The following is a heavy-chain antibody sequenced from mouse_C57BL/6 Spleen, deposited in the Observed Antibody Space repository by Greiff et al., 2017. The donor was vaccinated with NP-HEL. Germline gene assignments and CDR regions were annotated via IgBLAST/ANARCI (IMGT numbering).Heavy chain of an antibody. D-gene: IGHD1-1*01. J-gene: IGHJ3*01. CDR2: IDPETGGT. CDR1: GYTFTDYE. Sequence: VQLQQPGTELVKPGASVTLSCKASGYTFTDYEMHWVKQTPVHGLEWIGAIDPETGGTAYNQKFKGKAILTADKSSSTAYMELRSLTSEDSAVYYCTRWYYYEGFAYWGQGTLVTVSA. CDR3: TRWYYYEGFAY. V-gene: IGHV1-15*01.